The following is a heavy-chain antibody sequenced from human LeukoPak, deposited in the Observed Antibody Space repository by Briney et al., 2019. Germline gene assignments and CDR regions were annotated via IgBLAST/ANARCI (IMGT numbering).Heavy chain of an antibody. Sequence: GGSLRLSCAASGFTFSSYSMNWVRQAPGKGLEWVSYISSSSSTIYYADSVKGRFTISRDNAKNSLYLQMNSLRAEDTAVYYCARDLAKGTFDYRGQGTLVTVSS. CDR1: GFTFSSYS. D-gene: IGHD5-12*01. V-gene: IGHV3-48*01. CDR2: ISSSSSTI. CDR3: ARDLAKGTFDY. J-gene: IGHJ4*02.